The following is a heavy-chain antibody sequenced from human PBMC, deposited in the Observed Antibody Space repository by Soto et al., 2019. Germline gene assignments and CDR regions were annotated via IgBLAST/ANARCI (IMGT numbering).Heavy chain of an antibody. Sequence: SQTLSLTCAISGDSVSSNSAACNWIRQSPSRGLEWLGRTYYRSKWYNDYAVSVKSRITINPDTSKNQFSLQLNSVTPEDTAVYYCARGGIAVAEAWFDPWGQGTLVTVSS. CDR2: TYYRSKWYN. J-gene: IGHJ5*02. D-gene: IGHD6-19*01. V-gene: IGHV6-1*01. CDR3: ARGGIAVAEAWFDP. CDR1: GDSVSSNSAA.